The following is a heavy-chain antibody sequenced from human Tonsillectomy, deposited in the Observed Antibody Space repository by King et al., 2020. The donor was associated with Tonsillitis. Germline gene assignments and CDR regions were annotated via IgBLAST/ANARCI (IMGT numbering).Heavy chain of an antibody. D-gene: IGHD3-22*01. CDR3: ARDHSMIVVVGCAFDI. J-gene: IGHJ3*02. CDR1: GFTFSSYS. CDR2: ISSSSSYI. V-gene: IGHV3-21*06. Sequence: DVQLVESGGGLVKPGGSLRLSCAASGFTFSSYSMNWVRQAPGKGLEWVSSISSSSSYIYYADSVKGRFTISRDNAKNSLYLQMNSLRAEDTAVYFCARDHSMIVVVGCAFDIWGQGTMVTVSS.